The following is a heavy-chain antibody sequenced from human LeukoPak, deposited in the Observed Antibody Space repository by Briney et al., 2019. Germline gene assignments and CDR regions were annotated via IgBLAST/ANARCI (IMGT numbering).Heavy chain of an antibody. D-gene: IGHD6-13*01. CDR1: GGTFSSYT. Sequence: ASVKVSCKASGGTFSSYTINWVRQAPGQGLEWMGIINPSGGTSYAQKLQGRITMTRDTSTVYMELSSLRSEDTAVYYCAREGVAGTGLDYWGQGTLVTVSS. CDR3: AREGVAGTGLDY. V-gene: IGHV1-46*01. J-gene: IGHJ4*02. CDR2: INPSGGT.